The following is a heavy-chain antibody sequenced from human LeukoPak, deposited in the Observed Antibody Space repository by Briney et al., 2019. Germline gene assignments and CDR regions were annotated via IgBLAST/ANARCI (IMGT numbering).Heavy chain of an antibody. J-gene: IGHJ3*02. CDR2: ISWNSDSV. V-gene: IGHV3-9*01. CDR1: GFKFDDYA. CDR3: AKATTYYYDSMGYYPDSFDI. Sequence: PGRSLRLSCAASGFKFDDYAMQWVRQGPGKGLQWVSYISWNSDSVQYADSVKGRFTVSRDNAKNSLYLEMNSLRAEDTALYFCAKATTYYYDSMGYYPDSFDICGQGTPVMVSS. D-gene: IGHD3-22*01.